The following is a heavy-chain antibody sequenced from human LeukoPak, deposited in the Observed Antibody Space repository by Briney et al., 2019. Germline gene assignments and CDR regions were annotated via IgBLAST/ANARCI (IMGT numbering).Heavy chain of an antibody. D-gene: IGHD1-26*01. CDR3: ARDLAGATNF. Sequence: GGSLRLSCAASGFTVSSNYMSWVRQAPGEGLEWVSVIYSGGSTYYAYSVKGRFTITRDNSKNTLYLQMNSLRAEDTAVYYCARDLAGATNFGGQGTLVTVSS. J-gene: IGHJ4*02. CDR1: GFTVSSNY. V-gene: IGHV3-66*01. CDR2: IYSGGST.